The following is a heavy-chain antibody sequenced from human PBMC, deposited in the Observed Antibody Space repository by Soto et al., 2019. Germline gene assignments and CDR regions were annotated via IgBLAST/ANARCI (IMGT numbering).Heavy chain of an antibody. Sequence: ASVKVSCKASGYTFTSYYMHWVLQAPGQGLEWMGIINPSGGSTSYAQKFQGRVTMTRDTSTSTVYMELSSLRSEDTAVYYCARVIIVPAAAHYYYGMDVWGQGTTVTVSS. CDR1: GYTFTSYY. CDR2: INPSGGST. D-gene: IGHD2-2*01. V-gene: IGHV1-46*01. CDR3: ARVIIVPAAAHYYYGMDV. J-gene: IGHJ6*02.